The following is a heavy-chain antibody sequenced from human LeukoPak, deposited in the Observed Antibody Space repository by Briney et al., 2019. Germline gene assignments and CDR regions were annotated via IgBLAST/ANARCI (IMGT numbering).Heavy chain of an antibody. J-gene: IGHJ4*02. CDR3: ARAGNYYHSSGYYLGPTNQYYFDL. Sequence: PGGSLRLSCAASGLNFTTYGMHWVRQAPGKGLEWVAVIWYDGTDKYYAESVTGRFIISRDNSRNTLYLQMHSLRAEDTAVYYCARAGNYYHSSGYYLGPTNQYYFDLWGQGTLVVVSS. D-gene: IGHD3-22*01. CDR2: IWYDGTDK. V-gene: IGHV3-33*01. CDR1: GLNFTTYG.